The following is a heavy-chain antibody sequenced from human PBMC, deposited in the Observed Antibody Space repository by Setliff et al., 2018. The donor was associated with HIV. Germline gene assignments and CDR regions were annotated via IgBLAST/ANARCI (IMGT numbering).Heavy chain of an antibody. V-gene: IGHV4-34*01. CDR1: GGSFSGYY. CDR3: VRGGDSSSWYWGRWFDP. J-gene: IGHJ5*02. CDR2: INHSGST. Sequence: SETLSLTCAVYGGSFSGYYWSWIRQPPGKGLEWIGEINHSGSTNYNPSLQSRLTVSVDTSKNQFSLKLSSVTAADTAMYYCVRGGDSSSWYWGRWFDPWGQGTLVTVSS. D-gene: IGHD6-13*01.